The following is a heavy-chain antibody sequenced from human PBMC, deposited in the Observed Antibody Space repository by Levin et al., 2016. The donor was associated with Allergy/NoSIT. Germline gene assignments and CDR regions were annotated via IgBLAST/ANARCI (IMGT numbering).Heavy chain of an antibody. CDR3: ARVRGGAVAGYFDY. D-gene: IGHD6-19*01. CDR2: ISYDGSNK. CDR1: GFTFSSYG. Sequence: GGSLRLSCVASGFTFSSYGMHWVRQAPGKGLEWVAVISYDGSNKYYADSVKGRFTISRDNSKNTVYLQMNSLRVEDTAVYYCARVRGGAVAGYFDYWGPGTLVTVSS. V-gene: IGHV3-30*03. J-gene: IGHJ4*02.